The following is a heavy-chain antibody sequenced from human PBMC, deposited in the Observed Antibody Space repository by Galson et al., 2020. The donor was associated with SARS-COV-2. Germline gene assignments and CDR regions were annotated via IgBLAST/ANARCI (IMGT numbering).Heavy chain of an antibody. CDR1: GYSFTSYW. V-gene: IGHV5-51*04. CDR3: AREDPLWFWELSAE. D-gene: IGHD3-10*01. CDR2: IYPGYSYT. Sequence: GESLKTPRKGSGYSFTSYWIGRVRQMPGKGLEWVGIIYPGYSYTRQSPSFQGQVTNPADKPISTAYLQWSSLKASDTDMYYCAREDPLWFWELSAEWGQGTLVTVSS. J-gene: IGHJ4*02.